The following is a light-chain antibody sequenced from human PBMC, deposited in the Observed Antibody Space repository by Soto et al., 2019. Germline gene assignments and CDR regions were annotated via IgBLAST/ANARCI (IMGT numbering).Light chain of an antibody. J-gene: IGKJ2*01. Sequence: AMEVTPSPSSLSVSVGERVTVTCRASHDIRNDLGWYQQKPGKAPNLLIYGTSNLQSGVPSRFSGSGYGTDFTLTIRSLQPEDVAIYYCLQDYLYPYTFGQGTKVDIQ. CDR3: LQDYLYPYT. V-gene: IGKV1-6*01. CDR2: GTS. CDR1: HDIRND.